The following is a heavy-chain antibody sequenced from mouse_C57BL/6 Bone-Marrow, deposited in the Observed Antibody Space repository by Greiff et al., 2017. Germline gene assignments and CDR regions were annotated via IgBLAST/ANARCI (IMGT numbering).Heavy chain of an antibody. J-gene: IGHJ3*01. CDR2: INPRSGNT. CDR3: ARPLRYSKAWFAY. V-gene: IGHV1-81*01. D-gene: IGHD2-5*01. CDR1: GYTFTSYG. Sequence: VQLQESGAELARPGASVKLSCKASGYTFTSYGISWVKQRTGQGLEWIGEINPRSGNTYYNEKFKGKATLTADKSSSTAYMELRSLTSEDSAVYFCARPLRYSKAWFAYWGQGTLVTVSA.